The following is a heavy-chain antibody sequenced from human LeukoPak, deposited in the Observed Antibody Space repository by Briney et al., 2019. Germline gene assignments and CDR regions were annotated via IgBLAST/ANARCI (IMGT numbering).Heavy chain of an antibody. CDR3: ARVYSNYAVYYFDY. D-gene: IGHD4-11*01. Sequence: SETLSLTCTVSGGSVSSYYWSWIRQPPGKGLEWIGYIYYSGSTNYNPSLKSRVTISVDTSKNQFSLKLSSVTAADTAVYYCARVYSNYAVYYFDYWGQGTLVTVSS. J-gene: IGHJ4*02. CDR2: IYYSGST. CDR1: GGSVSSYY. V-gene: IGHV4-59*02.